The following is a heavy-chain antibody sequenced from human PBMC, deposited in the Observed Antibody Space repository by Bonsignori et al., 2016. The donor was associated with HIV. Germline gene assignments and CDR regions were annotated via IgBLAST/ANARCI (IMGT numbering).Heavy chain of an antibody. Sequence: QVQLQESGPGLVKPSETLSLTCTVSGGSISNYFWSWIRQPPGKGLEWIGYISYSRSTNYNPSLKSRVTISVDTSKNQFSLQLTSVTAADTAVYYCAREANGYYDRWFDPSGPGNPGHRLL. D-gene: IGHD1-26*01. V-gene: IGHV4-59*12. CDR1: GGSISNYF. J-gene: IGHJ5*02. CDR3: AREANGYYDRWFDP. CDR2: ISYSRST.